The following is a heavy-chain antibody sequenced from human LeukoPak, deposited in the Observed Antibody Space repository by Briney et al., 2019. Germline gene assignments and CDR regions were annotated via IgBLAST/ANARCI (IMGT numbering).Heavy chain of an antibody. CDR2: IIPILGIA. CDR1: GGTFSSYA. J-gene: IGHJ4*02. V-gene: IGHV1-69*04. Sequence: SVKLSCKASGGTFSSYAISWVRQAPGKGLEWMGRIIPILGIANYAQKFQCRVTITADKYTSTAYMELISLRSEDTAVYYCARDVACYYDSSGLFATSPLFDYWGQGTLVTVSS. CDR3: ARDVACYYDSSGLFATSPLFDY. D-gene: IGHD3-22*01.